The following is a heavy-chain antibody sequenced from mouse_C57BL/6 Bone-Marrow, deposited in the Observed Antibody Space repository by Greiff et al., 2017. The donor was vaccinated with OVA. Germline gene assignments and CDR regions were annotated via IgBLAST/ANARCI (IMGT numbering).Heavy chain of an antibody. J-gene: IGHJ2*01. V-gene: IGHV1-64*01. Sequence: QVQLQQPGAELVKPGASVKLSCKASGYTFTSYWMHWVKQRPGQGLEWIGMIHPNSGSTNYNEKFKSKATLTVDKSSSTAYMQLSSLTSEDSAVYYCARRESYYTQLGNYWGQGTTLTVSS. CDR3: ARRESYYTQLGNY. CDR2: IHPNSGST. D-gene: IGHD4-1*02. CDR1: GYTFTSYW.